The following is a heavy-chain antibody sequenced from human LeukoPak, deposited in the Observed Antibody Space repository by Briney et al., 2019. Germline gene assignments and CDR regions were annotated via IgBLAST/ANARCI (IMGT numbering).Heavy chain of an antibody. Sequence: ASVKVSCKASGYTFTTYGISWVRQAPGQGLEWMGWVSGNNGNTNYAQKLQGRVTMTTDTSTNTAYMELRSLRSDDTAVYYCARGFSHSGTNWYDVFDVWGQGTMVTVSS. CDR2: VSGNNGNT. J-gene: IGHJ3*01. CDR3: ARGFSHSGTNWYDVFDV. D-gene: IGHD1-1*01. V-gene: IGHV1-18*01. CDR1: GYTFTTYG.